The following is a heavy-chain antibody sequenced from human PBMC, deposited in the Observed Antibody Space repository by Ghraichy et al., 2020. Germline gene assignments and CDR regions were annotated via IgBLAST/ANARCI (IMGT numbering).Heavy chain of an antibody. V-gene: IGHV4-59*08. CDR3: ARHAFGVAPLSDY. CDR2: IYYSGST. J-gene: IGHJ4*02. D-gene: IGHD3-3*01. Sequence: TLSLTCTVSGGSISSYYWSWIRQPPGKGLEWIGYIYYSGSTNYNPSLKSRVTISVDTSKNQFSLKLSSVTAADTAVYYCARHAFGVAPLSDYWGQGTLVTVSS. CDR1: GGSISSYY.